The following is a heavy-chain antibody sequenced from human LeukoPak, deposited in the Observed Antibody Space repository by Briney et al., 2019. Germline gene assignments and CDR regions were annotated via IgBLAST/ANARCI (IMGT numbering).Heavy chain of an antibody. CDR1: GFTFSSYI. D-gene: IGHD6-13*01. V-gene: IGHV3-21*01. Sequence: PGGSLRLSCAASGFTFSSYIMNWVRQAPGKGLEWVSSISSSSSYIYYADSVKGRFTISRDNAKNSLYLQMNSLRAEDTAVYYCARDCGYSSSWYPYFDYWGQGTLVTVSS. CDR2: ISSSSSYI. CDR3: ARDCGYSSSWYPYFDY. J-gene: IGHJ4*02.